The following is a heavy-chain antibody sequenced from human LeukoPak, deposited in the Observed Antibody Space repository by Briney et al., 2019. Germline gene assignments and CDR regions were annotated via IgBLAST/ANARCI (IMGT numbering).Heavy chain of an antibody. D-gene: IGHD5-18*01. CDR3: ARVQRGFTYGNVDY. CDR1: GYTLTELS. V-gene: IGHV1-24*01. CDR2: FDPEDGET. J-gene: IGHJ4*02. Sequence: ASVKVSCKVSGYTLTELSMHWVRQAPGKGLEWMGGFDPEDGETIYAQKFQGRVTMTEDTSTDTAYMELRSLRSDDTAVYYCARVQRGFTYGNVDYWGQGTLVTVSS.